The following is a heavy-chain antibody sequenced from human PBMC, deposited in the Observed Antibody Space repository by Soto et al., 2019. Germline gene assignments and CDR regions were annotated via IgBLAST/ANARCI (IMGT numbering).Heavy chain of an antibody. D-gene: IGHD3-10*01. CDR1: GGTFSSYA. CDR3: ARGMVRGAPWGYGMDV. Sequence: QVQLVQSGAEVKKPGSSVKVSCKASGGTFSSYAISWVRQAPGQGLEWMGGIIPIFGTANYAQKFQGRVTITADESTSTAYMELSSLRSEDTGVYYCARGMVRGAPWGYGMDVWGQGTTVTFSS. CDR2: IIPIFGTA. J-gene: IGHJ6*02. V-gene: IGHV1-69*12.